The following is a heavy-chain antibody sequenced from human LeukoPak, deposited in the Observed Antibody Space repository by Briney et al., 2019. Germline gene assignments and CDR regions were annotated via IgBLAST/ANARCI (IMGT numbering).Heavy chain of an antibody. CDR3: AHRRGGYNWNHGDFDY. CDR2: IYWDDDK. J-gene: IGHJ4*02. Sequence: SGPTLVNPTQALALTCTFSGFSLSTTGVGVGWIRQSPGKALEWLALIYWDDDKRYSPSLKNRLTITKDASKNLAVLTMTNVDPVDTATCYCAHRRGGYNWNHGDFDYWGQGTLVTVSS. V-gene: IGHV2-5*02. CDR1: GFSLSTTGVG. D-gene: IGHD1-14*01.